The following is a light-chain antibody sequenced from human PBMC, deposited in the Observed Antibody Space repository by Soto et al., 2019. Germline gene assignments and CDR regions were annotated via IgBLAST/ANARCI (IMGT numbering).Light chain of an antibody. J-gene: IGLJ1*01. CDR1: ISNIGAHYD. CDR2: GNT. V-gene: IGLV1-40*01. CDR3: QSFDSSLRAYV. Sequence: QSALTQPPSVSGAPGQRVPISCTGSISNIGAHYDVHWYQQLPGTAPKLLIYGNTNRPSGVPDRFSGSKSGTSATLTITGLQAEDEADYYCQSFDSSLRAYVFGTGTKVTVL.